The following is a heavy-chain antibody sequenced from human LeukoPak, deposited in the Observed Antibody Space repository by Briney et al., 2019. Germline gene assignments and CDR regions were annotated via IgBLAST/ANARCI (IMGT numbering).Heavy chain of an antibody. V-gene: IGHV4-38-2*02. J-gene: IGHJ5*02. D-gene: IGHD2-2*01. CDR1: GYSLRSGYQ. CDR3: ARDPRWLTPDCTSTSCYENYFDP. CDR2: IYHRGSA. Sequence: PSETLSLTCGLPGYSLRSGYQWAWIRPSPGRGLECIGNIYHRGSAHYNPSLKRRVTISVETSKNQFSLNMYSVTAAHTAVYYCARDPRWLTPDCTSTSCYENYFDPWGQGTLVTVSS.